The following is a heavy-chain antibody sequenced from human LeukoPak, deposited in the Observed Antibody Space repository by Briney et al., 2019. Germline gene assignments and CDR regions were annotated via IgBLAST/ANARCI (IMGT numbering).Heavy chain of an antibody. CDR2: IIPILGIV. V-gene: IGHV1-69*04. CDR1: GGTFSSYT. J-gene: IGHJ6*02. D-gene: IGHD6-19*01. Sequence: ASVKVSCKASGGTFSSYTISWVRQAPGQGLEWMGRIIPILGIVNYAQKFQGRVTITADKSTSTAYMELSSLRSEDTAVYYCARDSTLAAHTREHYYKMDVWGQGTTVTVSS. CDR3: ARDSTLAAHTREHYYKMDV.